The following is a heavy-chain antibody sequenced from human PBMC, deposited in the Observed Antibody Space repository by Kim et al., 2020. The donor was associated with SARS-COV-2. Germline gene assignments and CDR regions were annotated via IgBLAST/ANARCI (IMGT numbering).Heavy chain of an antibody. J-gene: IGHJ4*02. CDR1: GFTFSSYW. D-gene: IGHD6-13*01. Sequence: GGSLRLSCAASGFTFSSYWMSWVRQAPGKGLEWVANIKQDGSEKYYVDSVKGRFTISRDNAKNSLYLQMNSLRAEDTAVYYCARELPRYSSSWYQVGYWGQGTLATVSS. V-gene: IGHV3-7*03. CDR2: IKQDGSEK. CDR3: ARELPRYSSSWYQVGY.